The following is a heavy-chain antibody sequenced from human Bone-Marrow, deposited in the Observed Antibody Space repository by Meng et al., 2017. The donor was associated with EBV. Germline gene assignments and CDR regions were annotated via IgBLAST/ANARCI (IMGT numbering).Heavy chain of an antibody. CDR1: GGSISSSSYY. D-gene: IGHD1-26*01. CDR3: AREQVGATRPFDY. Sequence: QLPLQESGQGLVKPSETLSLTCTVSGGSISSSSYYWGWIRQPPGKGLEWIGSIYYSGSTYYNPSLKSRVTISVDTSKNQFSLKLSSVTAADTAVYYCAREQVGATRPFDYWGQGTLVTVFS. CDR2: IYYSGST. V-gene: IGHV4-39*07. J-gene: IGHJ4*02.